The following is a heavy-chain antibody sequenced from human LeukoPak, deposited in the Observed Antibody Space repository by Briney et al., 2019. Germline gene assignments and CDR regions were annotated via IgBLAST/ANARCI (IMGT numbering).Heavy chain of an antibody. CDR2: ISSSSSYI. CDR3: AAPAGDSSGYYEFDY. V-gene: IGHV3-21*01. D-gene: IGHD3-22*01. CDR1: GFTFSSYS. Sequence: GGSLRLSCAASGFTFSSYSMNWVRQAPGRGLEWVSSISSSSSYIYYADSVKGRFTISRDNAKNSLYLQMNSLRAEDTAVYYCAAPAGDSSGYYEFDYWGQGTLVTVSS. J-gene: IGHJ4*02.